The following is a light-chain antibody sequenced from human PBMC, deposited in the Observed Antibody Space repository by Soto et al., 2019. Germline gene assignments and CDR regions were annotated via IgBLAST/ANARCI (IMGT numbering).Light chain of an antibody. J-gene: IGKJ5*01. CDR2: AAS. CDR1: QTVRTY. V-gene: IGKV1-39*01. CDR3: QQTFSTPIT. Sequence: DVQMTQSPSSLSASVGDRVTITCRASQTVRTYLNWYQQKPGKAPTLLVYAASTLGSAVPPRFTGAGSETDFTLTISGLQPEDFATYYCQQTFSTPITFGQGTRLEIK.